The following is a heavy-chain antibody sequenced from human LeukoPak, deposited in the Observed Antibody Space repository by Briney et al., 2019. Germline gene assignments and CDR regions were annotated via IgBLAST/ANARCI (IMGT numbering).Heavy chain of an antibody. J-gene: IGHJ4*02. V-gene: IGHV3-74*01. D-gene: IGHD6-19*01. Sequence: GGSLRLSCAASGFTFSSYWMHWVRQAPGKGLVWVSRINSDGSSTSYADSVKGRFTISRDNAKNTLYLQMNSLRAEDTAMYYCAIDSSGWTTFDYWGQGTLVTVSS. CDR3: AIDSSGWTTFDY. CDR2: INSDGSST. CDR1: GFTFSSYW.